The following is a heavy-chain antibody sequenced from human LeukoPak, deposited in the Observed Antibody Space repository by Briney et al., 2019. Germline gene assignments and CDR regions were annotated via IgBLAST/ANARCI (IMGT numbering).Heavy chain of an antibody. V-gene: IGHV4-59*01. D-gene: IGHD6-19*01. CDR3: ARSTMYSGPFDS. CDR1: GGSFSGYY. Sequence: SETLSLTCVVYGGSFSGYYWTWIRQPPGKGLEWIGYIYYSGSTNYIPSLKSRLTISLDMSKNQFSLRLSSVSAADTAVYYCARSTMYSGPFDSWGQGTLVTVAS. J-gene: IGHJ4*02. CDR2: IYYSGST.